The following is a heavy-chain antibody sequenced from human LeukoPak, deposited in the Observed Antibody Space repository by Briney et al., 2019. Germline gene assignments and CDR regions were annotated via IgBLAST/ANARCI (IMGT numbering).Heavy chain of an antibody. CDR3: ARERYFDWFDY. Sequence: SETLSLTCAVYGGSFSGYYWSWIRQPPGKGLEWIWEINHSGSTNYNPSLKSRVTISVDTSKNQFSLKLSSVTAADTAVYYCARERYFDWFDYWGQGTLVTVSS. J-gene: IGHJ4*02. CDR1: GGSFSGYY. D-gene: IGHD3-9*01. V-gene: IGHV4-34*01. CDR2: INHSGST.